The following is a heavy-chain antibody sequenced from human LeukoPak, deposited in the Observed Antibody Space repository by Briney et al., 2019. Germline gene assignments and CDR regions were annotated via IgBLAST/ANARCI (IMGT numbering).Heavy chain of an antibody. D-gene: IGHD1-26*01. J-gene: IGHJ1*01. CDR1: GASIDFESYY. CDR3: ARGHDYYSEYFQH. CDR2: IDHGGVT. Sequence: PSETLSLTCTASGASIDFESYYWSWVRQSAGKGLEWIGRIDHGGVTNYNPSLQSRVTISLDTSQKQFSLKLNSVTAADTAVYYCARGHDYYSEYFQHWGQGPLVSVSS. V-gene: IGHV4-61*02.